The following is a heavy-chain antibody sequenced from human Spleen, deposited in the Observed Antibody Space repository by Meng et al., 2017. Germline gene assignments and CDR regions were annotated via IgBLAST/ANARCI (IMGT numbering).Heavy chain of an antibody. V-gene: IGHV1-18*01. CDR3: ARGTPGRSYSDY. D-gene: IGHD3-10*01. J-gene: IGHJ4*02. Sequence: QAQLLQSGAEVKKPGASVWVSCKASDYTSASYGISWFRQAPGQGLEWMGWFVSNADTYPAQKFQGRVTMTRDTHTSTDFMELRSLRFDDTAAYYCARGTPGRSYSDYWGQGTLVTVSS. CDR2: FVSNADT. CDR1: DYTSASYG.